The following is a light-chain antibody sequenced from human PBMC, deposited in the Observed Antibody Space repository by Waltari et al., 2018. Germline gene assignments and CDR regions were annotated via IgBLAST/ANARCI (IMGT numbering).Light chain of an antibody. CDR1: QSLRSF. Sequence: EIVFTPSPATLSLSPGERATLSCRASQSLRSFLAWYQQKPGQAPRLLIFDASNRAAGTPARFIGGGSGTDFTLTITSLEPEDFAVYYCQHRFNWPLITFGQGTRLEIK. V-gene: IGKV3-11*01. J-gene: IGKJ5*01. CDR2: DAS. CDR3: QHRFNWPLIT.